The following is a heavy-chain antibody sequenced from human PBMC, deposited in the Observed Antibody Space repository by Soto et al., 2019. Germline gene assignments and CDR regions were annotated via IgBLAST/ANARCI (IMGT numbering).Heavy chain of an antibody. D-gene: IGHD6-19*01. CDR1: GFTFTSSA. V-gene: IGHV1-58*01. CDR2: IVVGNGNA. Sequence: SFKFSCKASGFTFTSSAVQWVRQARGHSLECIGWIVVGNGNANYAQKFQERVTSPRDMSTSTAYMELSSPRSEETAVYYCATQSVAAGYYYYGMDVWGQGTTVTVSS. CDR3: ATQSVAAGYYYYGMDV. J-gene: IGHJ6*02.